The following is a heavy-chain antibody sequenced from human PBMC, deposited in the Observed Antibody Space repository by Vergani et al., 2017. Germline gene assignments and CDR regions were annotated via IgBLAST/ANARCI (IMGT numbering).Heavy chain of an antibody. J-gene: IGHJ4*02. CDR2: ISAYNGNT. Sequence: QVQLVQSGAEVKKPGASVKVSCKASGYTFTSYGISWVRQAPGQGLEWMGWISAYNGNTNYAQKLQGRVTMTTDTSTSTAYMELRSLRSDATAVYYCASERFLYYDSSGYYLGPFDYWGQGTLVTVSS. CDR3: ASERFLYYDSSGYYLGPFDY. V-gene: IGHV1-18*01. CDR1: GYTFTSYG. D-gene: IGHD3-22*01.